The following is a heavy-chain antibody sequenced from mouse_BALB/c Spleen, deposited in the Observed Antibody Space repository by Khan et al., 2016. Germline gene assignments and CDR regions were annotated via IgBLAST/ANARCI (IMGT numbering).Heavy chain of an antibody. J-gene: IGHJ3*01. Sequence: VQLKQSGAELVRSGASVKLSCTASGFNIKDYYMHWVKQRPEQGLEWIGWIDPENGDTEYAPKFQGKATMTADTSSNTAYLQLSSLTSEDTAVYYCNKRDYYGREPFAYWGQGTLVTVSA. CDR1: GFNIKDYY. V-gene: IGHV14-4*02. CDR3: NKRDYYGREPFAY. CDR2: IDPENGDT. D-gene: IGHD1-1*01.